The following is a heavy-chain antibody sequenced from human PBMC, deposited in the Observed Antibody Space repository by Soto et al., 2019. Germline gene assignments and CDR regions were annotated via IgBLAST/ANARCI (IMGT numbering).Heavy chain of an antibody. Sequence: LRLSCAASGFTFSDHYMDWVRQAPGKGLEWVGRTRNKANSYTTEYAASVKGRFTISRDDSKNSLYLQMNSLKTEDTAVYYCARTVPAGVGYHFDYWGQGTLVTV. V-gene: IGHV3-72*01. CDR3: ARTVPAGVGYHFDY. CDR1: GFTFSDHY. D-gene: IGHD2-2*01. J-gene: IGHJ4*02. CDR2: TRNKANSYTT.